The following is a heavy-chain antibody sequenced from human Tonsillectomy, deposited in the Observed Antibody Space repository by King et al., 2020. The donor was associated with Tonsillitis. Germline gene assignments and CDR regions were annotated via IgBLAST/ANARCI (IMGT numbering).Heavy chain of an antibody. J-gene: IGHJ3*02. Sequence: QLVQSGAEVKKPGSSVKVSCKASGGTFSSYAISWVRQAPGQGLEWMGGIIPIFGTANYAQKFQGRVTITADESTSTAYMELSSLRSEDTAVYYCATRTSGGYCVGGAFDIWGQGTMVTVSS. V-gene: IGHV1-69*12. D-gene: IGHD1-26*01. CDR2: IIPIFGTA. CDR1: GGTFSSYA. CDR3: ATRTSGGYCVGGAFDI.